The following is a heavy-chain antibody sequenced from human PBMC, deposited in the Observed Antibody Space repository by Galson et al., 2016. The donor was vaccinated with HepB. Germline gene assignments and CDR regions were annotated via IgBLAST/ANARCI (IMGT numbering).Heavy chain of an antibody. Sequence: SLRLSCAASGFNFDDYVMTWVRQVPGKGPEWVSSINWNGGTRGYLDSVRGRFTISRDNANNVLYLQMNSLRAEDTAFYYCARDDRRMNWNPTSSDYWGQGALVTVSP. J-gene: IGHJ4*02. CDR3: ARDDRRMNWNPTSSDY. CDR1: GFNFDDYV. CDR2: INWNGGTR. D-gene: IGHD1-1*01. V-gene: IGHV3-20*04.